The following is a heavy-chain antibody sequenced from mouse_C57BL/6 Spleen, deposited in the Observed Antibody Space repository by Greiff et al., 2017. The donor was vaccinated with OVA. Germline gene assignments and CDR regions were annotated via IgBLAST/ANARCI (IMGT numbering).Heavy chain of an antibody. D-gene: IGHD5-2*01. CDR3: AREDLLSAMDY. V-gene: IGHV1-82*01. CDR1: GYAFSSSW. CDR2: IYPGDGDT. J-gene: IGHJ4*01. Sequence: VQLVESGPELVKPGASVKISCKASGYAFSSSWMNWVKQRPGKGLEWIGRIYPGDGDTNYNGKFKGKATLTADKSSSTAYMQLSSLTSEDSAVYFCAREDLLSAMDYWGQGTSVTVSS.